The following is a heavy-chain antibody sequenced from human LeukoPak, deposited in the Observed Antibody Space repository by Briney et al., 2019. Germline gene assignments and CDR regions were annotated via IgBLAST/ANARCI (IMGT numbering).Heavy chain of an antibody. CDR2: IHYSGST. CDR1: GGFISSYY. Sequence: PSETLSLTCTVSGGFISSYYWSWIRQPPGKGLEWIGYIHYSGSTNYNPSLKSRITISVDTSKNQFSLRLNSVTAADTAVYYCARWATGSRYFDYWGQGTLVTVSS. J-gene: IGHJ4*02. CDR3: ARWATGSRYFDY. V-gene: IGHV4-59*08. D-gene: IGHD1-1*01.